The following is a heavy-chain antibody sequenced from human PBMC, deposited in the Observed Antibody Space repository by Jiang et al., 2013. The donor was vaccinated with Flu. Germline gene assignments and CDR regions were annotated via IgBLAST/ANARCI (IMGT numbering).Heavy chain of an antibody. J-gene: IGHJ6*02. D-gene: IGHD5-18*01. V-gene: IGHV3-48*03. CDR2: VSSSGGSM. Sequence: VQLVESGGGLIQPGGSLRLSCAASGFTFRNYDMNWVRQAPGRGLEWLSFVSSSGGSMYYADSVKGRFTISRDNAKNSLYLQMSSLSAEDTAVYFCARDRASGYSYGLYGMDVWGQGTTVTVSS. CDR3: ARDRASGYSYGLYGMDV. CDR1: GFTFRNYD.